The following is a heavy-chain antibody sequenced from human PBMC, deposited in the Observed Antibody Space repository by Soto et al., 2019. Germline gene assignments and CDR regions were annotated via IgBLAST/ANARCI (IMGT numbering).Heavy chain of an antibody. J-gene: IGHJ4*02. V-gene: IGHV3-23*01. D-gene: IGHD1-26*01. Sequence: GGSLRLSCAASGFTFTSYAMNWVRQAPGKGLEWVSGISGSGATIYYADSVKGRFTISRDNSKNTLYPQMNSLRAEDTAVYYCAPRGGSSFFDYWGQGTLVTVSS. CDR1: GFTFTSYA. CDR2: ISGSGATI. CDR3: APRGGSSFFDY.